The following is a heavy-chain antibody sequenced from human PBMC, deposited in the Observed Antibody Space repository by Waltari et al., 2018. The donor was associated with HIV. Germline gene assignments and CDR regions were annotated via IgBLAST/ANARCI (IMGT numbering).Heavy chain of an antibody. V-gene: IGHV1-2*02. J-gene: IGHJ4*02. CDR3: ARGRYYDLNFDY. CDR2: INPNSGGT. CDR1: VYTLPGDY. D-gene: IGHD1-26*01. Sequence: QVQLVQSGAEVKKPGASVRVSCKPSVYTLPGDYMHGVRQAPGQGLEWMGWINPNSGGTNDAQKFQGRVTMTRDTSISTAYMELSRLRSDDTAVYYCARGRYYDLNFDYWGQGTLVTVSS.